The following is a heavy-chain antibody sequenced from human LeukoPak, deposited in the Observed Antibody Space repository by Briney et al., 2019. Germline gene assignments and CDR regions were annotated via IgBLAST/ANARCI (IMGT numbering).Heavy chain of an antibody. CDR2: IYPGDSDT. Sequence: GESLKISCKGSGYTFATYWIAWVRQMPGKGLEWMGIIYPGDSDTRYSPSFQGQVSSSADKSITTAYLQWSRLKASDTAMYYCARPVDPYGSGLTGFDYGGQGTLVTVSS. CDR3: ARPVDPYGSGLTGFDY. V-gene: IGHV5-51*01. CDR1: GYTFATYW. D-gene: IGHD6-19*01. J-gene: IGHJ4*02.